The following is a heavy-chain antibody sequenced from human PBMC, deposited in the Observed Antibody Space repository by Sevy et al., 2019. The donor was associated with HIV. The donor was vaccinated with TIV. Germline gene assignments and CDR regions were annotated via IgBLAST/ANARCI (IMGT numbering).Heavy chain of an antibody. CDR3: ARDRPYCSGGSCYPHYHGMDV. CDR1: GGSISSYY. D-gene: IGHD2-15*01. CDR2: IYYSGST. V-gene: IGHV4-59*13. J-gene: IGHJ6*02. Sequence: SETLSLTCTVSGGSISSYYWSWIRQPPGKGLEWIGYIYYSGSTNYNPSLKSRVTISVDTSKNQFSLKLSSVTAADTAVYYCARDRPYCSGGSCYPHYHGMDVWGQGTTVTVSS.